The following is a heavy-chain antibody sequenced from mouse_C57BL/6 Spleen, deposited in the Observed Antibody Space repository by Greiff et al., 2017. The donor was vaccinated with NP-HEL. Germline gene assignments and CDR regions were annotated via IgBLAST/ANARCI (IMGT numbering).Heavy chain of an antibody. CDR1: GYTFTSYW. CDR2: IDPSDSYT. D-gene: IGHD1-1*01. V-gene: IGHV1-59*01. J-gene: IGHJ1*03. CDR3: ARITTDWYFDV. Sequence: QVQLKQPGAELVRPGTSVKLSCKASGYTFTSYWMHWVKQRPGQGLEWIGVIDPSDSYTNYNQKFKGKATLTVDTSSSTAYMQLSSLTSEDSAVYYCARITTDWYFDVWGTGTTVTVSS.